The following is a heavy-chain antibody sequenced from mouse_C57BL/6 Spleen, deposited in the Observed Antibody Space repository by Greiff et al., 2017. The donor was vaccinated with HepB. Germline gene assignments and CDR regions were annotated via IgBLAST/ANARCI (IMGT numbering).Heavy chain of an antibody. CDR1: GYTFTSYW. CDR3: ARWGSSGSYYAMDY. D-gene: IGHD3-2*02. Sequence: VQLQQPGAELVKPGASVKMSCEASGYTFTSYWITWVKQRPGQGLEWIGDIYPGSGSTNYNEKFKSKATLTVDTSSSTAYMQLSSLTSEDSAVYYCARWGSSGSYYAMDYWGQGTSVTVSS. CDR2: IYPGSGST. V-gene: IGHV1-55*01. J-gene: IGHJ4*01.